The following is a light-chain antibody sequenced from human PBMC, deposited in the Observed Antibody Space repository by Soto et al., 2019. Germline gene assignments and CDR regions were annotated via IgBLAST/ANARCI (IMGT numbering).Light chain of an antibody. V-gene: IGLV1-40*01. J-gene: IGLJ1*01. CDR1: SSDIGAGYD. CDR3: QSYDSNLRGYV. CDR2: NNN. Sequence: QSMLTQPPSVSGAPGQRVTISCTGTSSDIGAGYDVHWYQQLPGAAPKLLIYNNNNRPSGVPDRFSGSNSGTSASLTITGLQAEDEADYYCQSYDSNLRGYVFGTGTKVTVL.